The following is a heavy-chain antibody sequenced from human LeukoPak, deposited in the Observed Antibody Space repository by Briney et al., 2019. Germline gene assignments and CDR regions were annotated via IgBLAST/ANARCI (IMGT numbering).Heavy chain of an antibody. CDR2: IYRSGST. CDR1: GYSISSGYY. J-gene: IGHJ6*03. V-gene: IGHV4-38-2*02. Sequence: SETLSLTCTVSGYSISSGYYWGWIRQPPGKGLEWVGSIYRSGSTYYNPSLKSRVTISVDTSKNQFSLKLSSVTAADTAVYYCARGTPRGDFWSGPIAKLPLYYYYMDVWGKGTTVTVSS. CDR3: ARGTPRGDFWSGPIAKLPLYYYYMDV. D-gene: IGHD3-3*01.